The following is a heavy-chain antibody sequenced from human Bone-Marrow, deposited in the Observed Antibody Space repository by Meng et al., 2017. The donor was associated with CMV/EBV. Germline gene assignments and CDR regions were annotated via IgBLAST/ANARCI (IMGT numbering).Heavy chain of an antibody. CDR2: IRYDGSTK. V-gene: IGHV3-30*02. CDR3: AKAQYSYDSIASGG. CDR1: GFTFNTYG. D-gene: IGHD3-22*01. J-gene: IGHJ4*02. Sequence: GGSLRLSCAASGFTFNTYGMHWVRQAPGEGLEWVAFIRYDGSTKYFADSIKGRFTMSRDNSKNTLYLQMNSLRTEDTAVYYCAKAQYSYDSIASGGWGQGTLVTVSS.